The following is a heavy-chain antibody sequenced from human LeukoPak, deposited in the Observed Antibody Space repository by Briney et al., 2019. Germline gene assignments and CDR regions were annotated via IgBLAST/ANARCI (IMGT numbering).Heavy chain of an antibody. CDR3: AKFSAAALVPPDY. D-gene: IGHD6-13*01. Sequence: GGSRRLSCAASGFTFSSYGMHWVRQAPGKGLEWVAVIWYDGSNKYYADSVKGRFTISRDNSKNTLYLQMNSLRAEDTAVYYCAKFSAAALVPPDYWGQGTLVTVSS. CDR1: GFTFSSYG. J-gene: IGHJ4*02. CDR2: IWYDGSNK. V-gene: IGHV3-33*06.